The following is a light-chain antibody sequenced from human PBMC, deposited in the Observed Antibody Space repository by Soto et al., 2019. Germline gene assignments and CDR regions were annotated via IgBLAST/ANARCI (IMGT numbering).Light chain of an antibody. J-gene: IGKJ2*01. CDR3: QQSYISPYT. CDR2: AAS. V-gene: IGKV1-39*01. Sequence: DIQMTQSPSSLSASVVDRVTITCRASESIANYLNWYQQKPGKAPNLLIYAASTLQTGVTSRFSGSGSGTDFTLTISSLQTEDFATYFCQQSYISPYTFGQGTKLDI. CDR1: ESIANY.